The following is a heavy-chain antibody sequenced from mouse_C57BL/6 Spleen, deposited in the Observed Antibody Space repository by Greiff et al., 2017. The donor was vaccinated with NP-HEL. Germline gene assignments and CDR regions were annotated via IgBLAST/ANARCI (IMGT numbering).Heavy chain of an antibody. CDR1: GYTFTDYY. V-gene: IGHV1-76*01. D-gene: IGHD1-1*01. J-gene: IGHJ3*01. CDR2: IYPGSGNT. CDR3: AREDYGSSHPFAY. Sequence: VQLQQSGAELVRPGASVKLSCKASGYTFTDYYINWVKQRPGQGLEWIARIYPGSGNTYYNEKFKGKATLTAEKSSSTAYMQLSSLTSEDSAVYFCAREDYGSSHPFAYWGQGTLVTVSA.